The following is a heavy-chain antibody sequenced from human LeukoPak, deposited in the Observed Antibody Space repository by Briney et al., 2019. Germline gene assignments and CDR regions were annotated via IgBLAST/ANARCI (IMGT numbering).Heavy chain of an antibody. CDR1: GFTFNNYV. J-gene: IGHJ4*02. V-gene: IGHV3-30*18. Sequence: GRSLRLSCAPSGFTFNNYVMHWVPQAPDKGLEWVALISYDGSNKYYADSVRGRFTISRDNSKNTLYLQMNSLRPEDTAVYYCAKDFEGFCGGDCYSMDFWGQGTLATVSS. CDR2: ISYDGSNK. D-gene: IGHD2-21*02. CDR3: AKDFEGFCGGDCYSMDF.